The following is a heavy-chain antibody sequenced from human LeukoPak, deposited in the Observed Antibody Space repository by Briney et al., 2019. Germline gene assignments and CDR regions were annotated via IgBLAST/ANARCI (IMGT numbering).Heavy chain of an antibody. J-gene: IGHJ6*04. CDR2: ISGSGGST. CDR1: GFTFSSYA. D-gene: IGHD2-2*01. CDR3: APRDIVVVPAPRYGMDV. V-gene: IGHV3-23*01. Sequence: GGSLRLSCAASGFTFSSYAMSWVRQAPGKGLEWVSAISGSGGSTYYADSVKGRFTISRDNSKNTLYLQMNSLRAEDTAVYYCAPRDIVVVPAPRYGMDVGGKGPTVPAS.